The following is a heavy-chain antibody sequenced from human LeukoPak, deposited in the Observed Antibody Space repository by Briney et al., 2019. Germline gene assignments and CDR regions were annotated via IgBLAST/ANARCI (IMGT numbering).Heavy chain of an antibody. CDR3: ARALFGAFDI. J-gene: IGHJ3*02. V-gene: IGHV4-31*03. CDR1: GGSISSGGYY. CDR2: IYYSGST. Sequence: SETLSLTCTVSGGSISSGGYYWSWIRQHPGEGLEWIGYIYYSGSTYYNPSLKSRVTISVDTSKNQFSLKLSSVTAADTAVYYCARALFGAFDIWGQGTMVTVSS. D-gene: IGHD3-16*01.